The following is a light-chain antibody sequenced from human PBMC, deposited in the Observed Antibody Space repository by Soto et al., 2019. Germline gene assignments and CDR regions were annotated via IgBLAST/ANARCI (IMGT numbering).Light chain of an antibody. CDR3: LQHNDYPPT. Sequence: DIPMTQSPSSLSASVGDRVTITCRASQDIRNELGWFQQKPGKAPKRLIYIASSLQSGVPSRFSGSGSGTEFTLTISSLQPEDYATYYCLQHNDYPPTFGQGTNVEI. J-gene: IGKJ1*01. CDR2: IAS. CDR1: QDIRNE. V-gene: IGKV1-17*01.